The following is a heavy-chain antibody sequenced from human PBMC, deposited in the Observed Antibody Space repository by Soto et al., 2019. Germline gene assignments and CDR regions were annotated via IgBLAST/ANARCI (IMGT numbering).Heavy chain of an antibody. J-gene: IGHJ6*03. CDR2: ISGSGGST. CDR3: AKLFSYYYYMDV. CDR1: GFTFSSYA. V-gene: IGHV3-23*01. Sequence: PGGSLILSCAASGFTFSSYAMSWVRQAPGKGLEWVSAISGSGGSTYYADSVKGRFTISRDNSKNTLYLQMNSLRAEDTAVYYCAKLFSYYYYMDVWGKGTTVTVSS.